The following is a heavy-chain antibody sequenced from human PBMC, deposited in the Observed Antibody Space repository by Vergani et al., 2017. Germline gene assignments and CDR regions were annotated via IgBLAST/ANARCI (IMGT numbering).Heavy chain of an antibody. CDR1: GGIFNDYG. Sequence: QVQVVQSGAEVKKPGSSVKVSCKASGGIFNDYGFSWVRQAPGQGLEWMGGTIPAFGSINYAQKFQDRVSMIADASTRTVYMELRSLRAEDTAVYYYVSGELYARDHYGVDVWGRGTTVTVSS. D-gene: IGHD2-2*01. CDR2: TIPAFGSI. J-gene: IGHJ6*02. CDR3: VSGELYARDHYGVDV. V-gene: IGHV1-69*12.